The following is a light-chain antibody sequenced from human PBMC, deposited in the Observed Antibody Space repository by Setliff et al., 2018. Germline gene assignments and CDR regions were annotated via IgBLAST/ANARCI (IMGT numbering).Light chain of an antibody. Sequence: QSVLTQPPSASGSPGQSVTISCTGTSSDVGGYNYVSWYQQHPGKAPKLMIYEVSKRPSGVPDRFSGSKSGNTASLTVSGLQAEDEADYYCSSYAGSNKYVLGTGTKVTV. CDR3: SSYAGSNKYV. CDR1: SSDVGGYNY. V-gene: IGLV2-8*01. J-gene: IGLJ1*01. CDR2: EVS.